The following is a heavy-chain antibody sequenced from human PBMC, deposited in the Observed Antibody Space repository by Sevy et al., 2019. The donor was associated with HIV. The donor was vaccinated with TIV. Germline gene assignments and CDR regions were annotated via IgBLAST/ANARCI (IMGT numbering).Heavy chain of an antibody. J-gene: IGHJ4*02. CDR3: ARRAVNWDYFEY. D-gene: IGHD3-16*01. CDR2: ISGLSNYI. V-gene: IGHV3-21*05. Sequence: GGSLRLSCAASEFTFSSYAMNWVRQAPGKGLEWVSYISGLSNYINYADSVKGRFSISRDNVKDSLYLQMNSLRADDTAVYFCARRAVNWDYFEYWGQGTLVTVSS. CDR1: EFTFSSYA.